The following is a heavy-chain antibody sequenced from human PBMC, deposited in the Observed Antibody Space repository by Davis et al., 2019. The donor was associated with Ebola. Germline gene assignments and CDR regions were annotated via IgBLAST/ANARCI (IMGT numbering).Heavy chain of an antibody. CDR1: GGSFSGYY. Sequence: MPSETLSLTCAVYGGSFSGYYWSWIRQPPGKGLEWIGEINHSGSTNYNPSLKSRVTISEDTSKNQFSLKLTSVSAADTAVYYCATRRLTFEAIDYWGQGTLVTVSS. CDR3: ATRRLTFEAIDY. V-gene: IGHV4-34*01. J-gene: IGHJ4*02. CDR2: INHSGST. D-gene: IGHD3-9*01.